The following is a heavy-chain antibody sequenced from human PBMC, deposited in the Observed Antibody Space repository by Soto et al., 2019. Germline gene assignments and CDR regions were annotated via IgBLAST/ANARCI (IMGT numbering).Heavy chain of an antibody. J-gene: IGHJ4*02. V-gene: IGHV3-15*07. D-gene: IGHD2-15*01. CDR2: IKSKTDGETT. CDR3: TPDPIVVVARPFDY. Sequence: EVQLVESGGGLVKPGGSLRLSCEASGFAFSNAWMNWVRQAPGKGLEWVGRIKSKTDGETTDYAAPVKGRFTISRDDSKNTIYLQLNSPKTEDTAVYYWTPDPIVVVARPFDYWGQGTLVTVSS. CDR1: GFAFSNAW.